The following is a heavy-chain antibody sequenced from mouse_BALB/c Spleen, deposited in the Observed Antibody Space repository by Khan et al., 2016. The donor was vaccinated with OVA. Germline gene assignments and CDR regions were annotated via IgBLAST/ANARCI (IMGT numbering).Heavy chain of an antibody. CDR1: DDSITSGY. V-gene: IGHV3-8*02. J-gene: IGHJ3*01. CDR3: ARSTYRYAVAY. Sequence: EVQLQESGPSLVKPSQTLSLTCSVTDDSITSGYWSWIRKFPGNKLEYMGYMIYSGNTYYNPSLKSRISIPRHTSKNHYYLQLNSVTTEDTATYYCARSTYRYAVAYWGQGTLVTVSA. CDR2: MIYSGNT. D-gene: IGHD2-14*01.